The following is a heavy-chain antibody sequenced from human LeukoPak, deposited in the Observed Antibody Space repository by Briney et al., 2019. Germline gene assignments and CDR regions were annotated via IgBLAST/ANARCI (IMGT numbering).Heavy chain of an antibody. CDR2: IFYSGST. CDR3: ARGNSYYDSSDYFPWESFQH. V-gene: IGHV4-59*01. D-gene: IGHD3-22*01. J-gene: IGHJ1*01. CDR1: GSTISTYY. Sequence: PSETLSLTCTVSGSTISTYYWSWIRQPPGKGLEWIGYIFYSGSTNYNPSLKSRVTISVDTSKNQFSLNLSSVTAADTAVYYCARGNSYYDSSDYFPWESFQHWGQGTLVTVSS.